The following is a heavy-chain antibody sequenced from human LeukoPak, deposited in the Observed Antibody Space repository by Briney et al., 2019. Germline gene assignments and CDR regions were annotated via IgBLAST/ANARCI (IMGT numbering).Heavy chain of an antibody. D-gene: IGHD2-2*01. CDR1: GGSISSSTYY. Sequence: SETPSLTCTVSGGSISSSTYYWAWIRQPPGKGLEWIGEINHSGSTNYNPSLKSRVTISVDTSKNQFSLKLSSVTAADTAVYYCARRKYCSSTSCYLDYYYYMDVWGKGTTVTVSS. CDR3: ARRKYCSSTSCYLDYYYYMDV. J-gene: IGHJ6*03. V-gene: IGHV4-39*07. CDR2: INHSGST.